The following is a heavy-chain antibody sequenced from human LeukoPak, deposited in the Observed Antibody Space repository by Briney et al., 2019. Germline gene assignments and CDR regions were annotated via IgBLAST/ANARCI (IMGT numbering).Heavy chain of an antibody. CDR1: GFTVSSNY. CDR3: AREGRYFDWLLDAFDI. CDR2: IYSGGST. V-gene: IGHV3-66*01. J-gene: IGHJ3*02. D-gene: IGHD3-9*01. Sequence: PGGSLRLSCAASGFTVSSNYMSWVRQAPGKGLEWVSVIYSGGSTYYADSVKGRFTFSRDNSKNTLYLQMNSLRAEDTAVYYCAREGRYFDWLLDAFDIWGQGTMVTVSS.